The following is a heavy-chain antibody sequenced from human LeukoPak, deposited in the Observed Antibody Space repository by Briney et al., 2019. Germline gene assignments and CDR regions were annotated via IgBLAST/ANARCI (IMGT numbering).Heavy chain of an antibody. V-gene: IGHV3-9*01. CDR3: AKTNSSSWYSGADY. CDR2: ISWNSGSI. J-gene: IGHJ4*02. CDR1: GFTFDDYA. Sequence: PGGSLRLSCAASGFTFDDYAMHWVRQAPGKGLEWVSGISWNSGSIGYADSVKGRFTISRDNAKNSLYLQMNSLRAEDTALYYCAKTNSSSWYSGADYWGQGTLVTVSS. D-gene: IGHD6-13*01.